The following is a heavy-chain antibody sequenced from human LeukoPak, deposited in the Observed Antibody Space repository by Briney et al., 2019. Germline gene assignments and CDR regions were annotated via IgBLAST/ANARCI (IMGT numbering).Heavy chain of an antibody. CDR3: TTFKYYDSRGYYYTMDP. J-gene: IGHJ5*02. D-gene: IGHD3-22*01. CDR2: IKSKTDGGTT. Sequence: GGSLRLSCAASGFTFSNAWMSWVRQAPGKGLEWVGHIKSKTDGGTTDYAAPVKGTFTISRDDSKNTLYLQLNSLKTEDTGVYYCTTFKYYDSRGYYYTMDPWGQGTLVTVSS. V-gene: IGHV3-15*01. CDR1: GFTFSNAW.